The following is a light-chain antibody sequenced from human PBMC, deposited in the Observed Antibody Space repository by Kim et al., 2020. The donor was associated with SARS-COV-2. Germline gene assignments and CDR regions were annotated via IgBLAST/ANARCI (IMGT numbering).Light chain of an antibody. Sequence: SYELTQPPSVSVSPGQTASITCSGDKLGDKHVCWYQQKPGQSPVLVIPQDTKRPSGIPERFSGSNSGNTATLTISGTQAMDEADYFCQAWDSRTVIFGGGTQLTVL. CDR3: QAWDSRTVI. CDR2: QDT. CDR1: KLGDKH. V-gene: IGLV3-1*01. J-gene: IGLJ2*01.